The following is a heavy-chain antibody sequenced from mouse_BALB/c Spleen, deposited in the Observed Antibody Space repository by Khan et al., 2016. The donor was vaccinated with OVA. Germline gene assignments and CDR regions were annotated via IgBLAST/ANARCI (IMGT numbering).Heavy chain of an antibody. CDR2: INPTSGYT. J-gene: IGHJ2*01. V-gene: IGHV1-7*01. Sequence: QIQLVQSGAELAKPGASVKMSCKASGYTFTTYWMHWVKQRPGQGLEWIGYINPTSGYTDYNEKFKDRATLSADRSSSTAYMQLSSLTSEDAAVYCCTRDRIDYWGQGTTLTVSS. CDR3: TRDRIDY. CDR1: GYTFTTYW.